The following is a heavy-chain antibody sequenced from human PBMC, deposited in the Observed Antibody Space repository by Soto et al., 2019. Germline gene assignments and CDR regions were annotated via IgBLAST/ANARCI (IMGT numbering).Heavy chain of an antibody. CDR3: ARDSSSDYYFDY. V-gene: IGHV1-18*01. J-gene: IGHJ4*02. CDR1: GYTFSSYV. D-gene: IGHD6-6*01. Sequence: APVKGSCKASGYTFSSYVISWVRQAPGQGLEWMGWISAYNGNTNYAQKLQGRVTMATDTSTSTAYMELRSLRSDDTAVYYCARDSSSDYYFDYWGQGTLVTVS. CDR2: ISAYNGNT.